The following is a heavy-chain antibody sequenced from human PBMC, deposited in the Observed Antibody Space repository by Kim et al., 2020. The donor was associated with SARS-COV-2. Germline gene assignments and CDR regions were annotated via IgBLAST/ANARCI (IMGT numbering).Heavy chain of an antibody. CDR3: ARMVGYCSGGSCDSGWYYYYGMDV. V-gene: IGHV1-18*01. CDR1: GYTFTSYG. J-gene: IGHJ6*02. D-gene: IGHD2-15*01. Sequence: PSVKVSCKASGYTFTSYGISWVRQAPGQGLEWMGWISAYNGNTNYAQKLQGRVTMTTDTSTSTAYMELRSLRSDDTAVYYCARMVGYCSGGSCDSGWYYYYGMDVWGQGTTVTVSS. CDR2: ISAYNGNT.